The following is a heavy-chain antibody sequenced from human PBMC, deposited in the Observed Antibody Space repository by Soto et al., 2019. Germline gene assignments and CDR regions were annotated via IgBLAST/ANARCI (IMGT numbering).Heavy chain of an antibody. J-gene: IGHJ2*01. CDR2: IYASGST. CDR3: ARDVIPLTTDWYFDL. V-gene: IGHV4-30-4*01. CDR1: GGSISGGVYY. D-gene: IGHD4-17*01. Sequence: QVQLQESGPGLVKPSETLSLTCTVSGGSISGGVYYWSWIRQPPGKGLEWIGYIYASGSTYYNPSLKSRVTISVDTSNNQSSLRPTSVTAADSAVYYCARDVIPLTTDWYFDLWGRGTLVTVSP.